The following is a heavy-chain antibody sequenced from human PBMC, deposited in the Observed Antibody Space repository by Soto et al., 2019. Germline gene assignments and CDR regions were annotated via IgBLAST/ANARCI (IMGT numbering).Heavy chain of an antibody. CDR3: ANRPYVAARPPGYFDY. J-gene: IGHJ4*02. D-gene: IGHD6-6*01. CDR1: GFTFSSYW. CDR2: IRQDGSEK. V-gene: IGHV3-7*03. Sequence: PGGSLRLSCAASGFTFSSYWMTWVRQAPGKGLEWVANIRQDGSEKHYVDSVKGRFSISRDNAKNTLYLQMNSLRAEDTAVYYCANRPYVAARPPGYFDYWGQGTLVTVSS.